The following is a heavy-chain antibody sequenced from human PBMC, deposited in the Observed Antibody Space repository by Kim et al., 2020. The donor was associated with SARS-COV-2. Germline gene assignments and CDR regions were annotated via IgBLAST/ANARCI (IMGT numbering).Heavy chain of an antibody. J-gene: IGHJ6*02. D-gene: IGHD3-22*01. CDR3: ARDRHYYDSSGEPLYYYGMDV. V-gene: IGHV3-21*01. CDR2: ISSSSYI. Sequence: GGSLRLSCAASGFTFSSYSMNWVRQAPGKGLEWVSSISSSSYIYYADSVKGRFTISRDNAKNSLYLQMNSLRAEDTAVYYCARDRHYYDSSGEPLYYYGMDVWGQGTTVTVSS. CDR1: GFTFSSYS.